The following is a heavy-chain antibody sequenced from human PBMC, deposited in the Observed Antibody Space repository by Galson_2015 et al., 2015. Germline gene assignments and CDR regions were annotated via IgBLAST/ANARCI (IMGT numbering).Heavy chain of an antibody. CDR3: AHGGYRSGWASPGFFDS. CDR2: IYWDDDK. J-gene: IGHJ4*02. D-gene: IGHD6-19*01. V-gene: IGHV2-5*05. CDR1: GFSLSTSGEG. Sequence: PALVKPTQTLTLTCTFSGFSLSTSGEGVGWIRQPPGKALECLIFIYWDDDKRYGPSLKSRLTITKDTSKNQVVLTMTNMDPVDTATYYCAHGGYRSGWASPGFFDSWGQGTLVTVSS.